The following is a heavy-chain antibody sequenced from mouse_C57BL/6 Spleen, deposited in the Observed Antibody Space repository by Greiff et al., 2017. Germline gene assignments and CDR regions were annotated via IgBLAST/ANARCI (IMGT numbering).Heavy chain of an antibody. V-gene: IGHV1-26*01. D-gene: IGHD2-4*01. CDR1: GYTFTDYY. Sequence: EVQLQQSGPELVKPGASVKISCKASGYTFTDYYMNWVKQSHGKSLEWIGDINPNNGGTSYNQKFKGKATLTVDKSSSTAYMELRSLTSEDSAVYYCARGRGLRPGWAYWGQGTLVTVSA. CDR2: INPNNGGT. CDR3: ARGRGLRPGWAY. J-gene: IGHJ3*01.